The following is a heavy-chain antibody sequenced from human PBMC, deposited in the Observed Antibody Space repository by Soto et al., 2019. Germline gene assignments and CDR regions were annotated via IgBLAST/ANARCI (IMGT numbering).Heavy chain of an antibody. CDR2: ISSTTNYI. Sequence: PGGSLRLSCAASGFTFTRYSMNWVRQAPGKGLEWVSSISSTTNYIYYADSVKGRFTISRDNAKNSLYLQMNSLRAEDTAVYYCARGYYDSSGFDYWGQGTLVTVSS. CDR3: ARGYYDSSGFDY. J-gene: IGHJ4*02. CDR1: GFTFTRYS. D-gene: IGHD3-22*01. V-gene: IGHV3-21*01.